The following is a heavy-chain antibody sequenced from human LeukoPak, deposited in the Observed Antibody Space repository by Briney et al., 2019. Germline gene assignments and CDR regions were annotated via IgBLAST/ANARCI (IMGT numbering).Heavy chain of an antibody. CDR3: ARVHYDSSGYNFDY. D-gene: IGHD3-22*01. CDR1: GGSVSSGNYC. V-gene: IGHV4-61*01. CDR2: IYYSGST. J-gene: IGHJ4*02. Sequence: PSETLSLTCTVSGGSVSSGNYCWSWIRQPPGKGLEWIGYIYYSGSTNYNPSLKSRVTISVDTSKNQFSLKLSSVTAADTAVYYCARVHYDSSGYNFDYWGQGTLVTVSS.